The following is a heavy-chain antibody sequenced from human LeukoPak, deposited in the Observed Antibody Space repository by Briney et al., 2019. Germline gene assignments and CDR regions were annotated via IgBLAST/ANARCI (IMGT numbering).Heavy chain of an antibody. D-gene: IGHD2-15*01. CDR2: IYSSGST. CDR1: GGSISSYY. V-gene: IGHV4-59*08. Sequence: PSETLSLTCTVSGGSISSYYSSWIRQPPGKGLEWIGNIYSSGSTYYNPSLKSRVTISVDTSKNQFSLELTSVTAADTAVYYCARRVPGSGRMDVWGQGTTVIVSS. CDR3: ARRVPGSGRMDV. J-gene: IGHJ6*02.